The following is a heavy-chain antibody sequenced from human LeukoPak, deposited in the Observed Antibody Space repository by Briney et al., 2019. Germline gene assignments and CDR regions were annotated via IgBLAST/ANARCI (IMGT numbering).Heavy chain of an antibody. V-gene: IGHV3-11*01. Sequence: GGSLRLSCAASGFTFSDYYMSWIRQAPGKGLEWVPYISSSGSTIYYADSVKGRFTISRDNAKNSLYLQMNSLRAEDTAVYYCARADYGDYVDDAFDIWGQGTMVTVSS. CDR3: ARADYGDYVDDAFDI. CDR2: ISSSGSTI. J-gene: IGHJ3*02. CDR1: GFTFSDYY. D-gene: IGHD4-17*01.